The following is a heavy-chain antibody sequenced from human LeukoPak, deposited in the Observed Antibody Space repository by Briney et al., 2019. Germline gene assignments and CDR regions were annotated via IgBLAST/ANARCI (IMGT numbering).Heavy chain of an antibody. CDR3: ARDPAAVRDIAASGTGGN. CDR1: GASITSDSYY. D-gene: IGHD6-13*01. V-gene: IGHV4-39*07. J-gene: IGHJ4*02. CDR2: IYYGGSP. Sequence: PSETLSLTCSVSGASITSDSYYWGWIRQPPGKGLEWIGSIYYGGSPYYSPSVESRVSISVDTSMNQFSLNLTSVTAADTAVYYCARDPAAVRDIAASGTGGNWGQGTLVIVSS.